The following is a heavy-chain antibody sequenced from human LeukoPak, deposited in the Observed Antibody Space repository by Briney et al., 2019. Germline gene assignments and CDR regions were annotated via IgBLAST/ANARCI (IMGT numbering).Heavy chain of an antibody. CDR3: ARVRTGITGTTEAPDY. Sequence: SETLSLTCTVSGYSISSGYYWGWIRRPPGKGLEWIGSIYHSGSTYYNPSLKSRVTISVDTSKNHFSLELSSVTAADTAVYFCARVRTGITGTTEAPDYWGQGTLVTVSS. CDR1: GYSISSGYY. J-gene: IGHJ4*02. D-gene: IGHD1-7*01. V-gene: IGHV4-38-2*02. CDR2: IYHSGST.